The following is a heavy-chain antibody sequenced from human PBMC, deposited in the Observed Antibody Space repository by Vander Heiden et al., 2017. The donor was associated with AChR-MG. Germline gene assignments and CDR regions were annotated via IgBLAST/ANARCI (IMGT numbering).Heavy chain of an antibody. D-gene: IGHD6-6*01. CDR1: GFTFSDYY. J-gene: IGHJ5*02. V-gene: IGHV3-11*06. CDR2: ISSSSSYT. Sequence: QVQLVESGGGLVKPGGSLRLSCAASGFTFSDYYMSWIRQAPGKGLEWVSYISSSSSYTNYADSVKGRVTISRDNAKNSLYLQMNSLRAEDTDVYYCARVRGYSSSSLLPHNWFDPWGQGNLVTVSS. CDR3: ARVRGYSSSSLLPHNWFDP.